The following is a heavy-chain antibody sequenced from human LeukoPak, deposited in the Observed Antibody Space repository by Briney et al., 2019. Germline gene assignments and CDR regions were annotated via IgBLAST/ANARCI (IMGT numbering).Heavy chain of an antibody. CDR2: IRSSGSTI. CDR1: GFTFSDDY. CDR3: ARDRDGDYAFDY. D-gene: IGHD4-17*01. V-gene: IGHV3-11*01. Sequence: GRSLRLSCAASGFTFSDDYMSWIRQAPGKGLEWVSYIRSSGSTIYYADSVKGRFTISRDNAKNSLYLQMNSLRAEDTAVYYCARDRDGDYAFDYWGQGTLVTVSS. J-gene: IGHJ4*02.